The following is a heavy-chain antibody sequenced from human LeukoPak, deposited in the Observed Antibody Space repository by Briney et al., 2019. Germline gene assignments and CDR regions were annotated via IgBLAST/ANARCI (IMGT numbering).Heavy chain of an antibody. CDR2: IYYSGST. Sequence: SETLSLTCTVSGGSISSSSYYWGWIRQPPGKGLEWIGSIYYSGSTYYNPSLKSRVTISVDTSKNQFSLKLSSVTAADTAVYYCASEYDSSGSFDYWGQGTLVTVSS. D-gene: IGHD3-22*01. J-gene: IGHJ4*02. CDR3: ASEYDSSGSFDY. CDR1: GGSISSSSYY. V-gene: IGHV4-39*07.